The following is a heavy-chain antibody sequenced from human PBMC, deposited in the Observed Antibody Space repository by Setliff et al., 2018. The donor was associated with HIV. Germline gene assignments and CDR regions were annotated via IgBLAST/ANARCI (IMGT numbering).Heavy chain of an antibody. D-gene: IGHD3-22*01. CDR2: IFSSGST. CDR3: ARDPVITMMVGPKFYFDY. Sequence: SETLSLTCTVSGGSISSYYWSWIRQPAGKGLEWIGRIFSSGSTRYNSSLKSRVTMSVDTSKNQFSLRLTSVTAADTAVYYCARDPVITMMVGPKFYFDYWGQGILVTVSS. CDR1: GGSISSYY. V-gene: IGHV4-4*07. J-gene: IGHJ4*02.